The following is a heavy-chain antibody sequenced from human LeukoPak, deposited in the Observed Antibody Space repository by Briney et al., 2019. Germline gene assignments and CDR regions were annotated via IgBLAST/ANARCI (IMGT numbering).Heavy chain of an antibody. CDR2: ISSSGSTI. J-gene: IGHJ1*01. Sequence: GSLKLSCAASGFPFSSYGMSWIRQAPGKGLEWVSHISSSGSTITYADSVKGRFTVSRVNTKNSLYLQMNSLRADDTAIYYCARTKWQLPWAWGQGTLVTVSS. D-gene: IGHD1-26*01. CDR3: ARTKWQLPWA. CDR1: GFPFSSYG. V-gene: IGHV3-48*04.